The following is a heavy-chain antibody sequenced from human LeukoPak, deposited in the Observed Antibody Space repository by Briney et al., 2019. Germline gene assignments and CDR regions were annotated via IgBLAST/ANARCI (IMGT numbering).Heavy chain of an antibody. D-gene: IGHD1-26*01. Sequence: KPSETLSLTCNVSGVSVSTSHWNWIRQRPGKGLEWIGCLPYTGKTDYNPSLKSRVSISLGSSNNHFSLKLTSVTAADTAVYYCSEGYFEPFDHWGQGILVTVSS. CDR2: LPYTGKT. CDR3: SEGYFEPFDH. J-gene: IGHJ4*02. V-gene: IGHV4-59*02. CDR1: GVSVSTSH.